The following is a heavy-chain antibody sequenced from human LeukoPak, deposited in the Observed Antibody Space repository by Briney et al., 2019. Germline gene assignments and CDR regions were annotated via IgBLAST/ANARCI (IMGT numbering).Heavy chain of an antibody. V-gene: IGHV4-61*02. J-gene: IGHJ5*02. CDR1: GGSISSGSYY. CDR2: IYTSGST. D-gene: IGHD3-22*01. Sequence: SETLSLTCTVSGGSISSGSYYWSWIRQPAGKGLEWIGRIYTSGSTNYNPSLKSRVTISVDTSKNQFSLKLSSVTAADTAMYYCARQASDSSGYSYFDPWGQGTLVTVSS. CDR3: ARQASDSSGYSYFDP.